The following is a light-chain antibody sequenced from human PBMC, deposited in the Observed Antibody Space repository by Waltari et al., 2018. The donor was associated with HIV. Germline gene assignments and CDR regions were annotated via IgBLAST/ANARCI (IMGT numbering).Light chain of an antibody. Sequence: DIQMTQSPSSLSASVGDTVTITCRATQGVENDFGCVHQKPGQAPKRLIYAASKLQSGVPPRFSGNGSETYFTLTITGLHPEDFGIYYCLQHNSYPFITLGQGTRLE. V-gene: IGKV1-17*01. J-gene: IGKJ5*01. CDR2: AAS. CDR3: LQHNSYPFIT. CDR1: QGVEND.